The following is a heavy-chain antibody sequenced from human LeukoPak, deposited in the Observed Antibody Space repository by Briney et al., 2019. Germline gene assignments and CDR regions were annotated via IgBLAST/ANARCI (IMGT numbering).Heavy chain of an antibody. V-gene: IGHV4-34*01. CDR3: ASRPKYDSSGSFDY. CDR2: INHSGST. Sequence: SETLSLTCAVYGGSFSGYYWSWIRQPPGKGLEWIGEINHSGSTNYNASLKSRVTISVDTSKNQFSLKLSSVTAADTAVYYCASRPKYDSSGSFDYWGQGTLVTVSS. CDR1: GGSFSGYY. J-gene: IGHJ4*02. D-gene: IGHD3-22*01.